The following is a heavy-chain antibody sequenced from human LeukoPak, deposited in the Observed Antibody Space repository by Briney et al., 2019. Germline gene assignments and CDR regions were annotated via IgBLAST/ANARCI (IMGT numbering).Heavy chain of an antibody. D-gene: IGHD7-27*01. V-gene: IGHV3-66*01. CDR2: IYSGGTI. CDR3: ARDGENHYYDY. J-gene: IGHJ4*02. CDR1: GFTFSSYW. Sequence: GGSLRLSCVASGFTFSSYWMHWVRQAPGKGLEWVSVIYSGGTIYYADSVKGRFTISRDNSKNTVYLEMNSLRAEDTAVYYCARDGENHYYDYWGQGTLVTVST.